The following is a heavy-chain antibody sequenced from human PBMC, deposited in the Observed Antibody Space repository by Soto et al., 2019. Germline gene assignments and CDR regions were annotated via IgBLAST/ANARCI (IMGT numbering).Heavy chain of an antibody. CDR1: GFTFSTYS. V-gene: IGHV3-21*01. D-gene: IGHD4-4*01. CDR2: VSSSSTYI. J-gene: IGHJ4*02. Sequence: GGSLRLSCAASGFTFSTYSMNWVRQAPGEGLEWVSSVSSSSTYIYYADSVKGRFTISRDNAKNSLYLQMNSLRAEDTAVYYCARDLKPSTAVTLVVDCWGQGTLVTVSS. CDR3: ARDLKPSTAVTLVVDC.